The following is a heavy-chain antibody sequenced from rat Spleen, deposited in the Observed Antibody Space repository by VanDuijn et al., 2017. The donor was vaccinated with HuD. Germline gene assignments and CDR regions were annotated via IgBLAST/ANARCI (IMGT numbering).Heavy chain of an antibody. V-gene: IGHV3-3*01. CDR1: GFSIASSFG. CDR3: ARTNSPYYYVMDA. CDR2: INNAGST. Sequence: EEQLQESGPGLVKPSQSLSLTCSVTGFSIASSFGWSWIRKFPGNKLEWMGYINNAGSTNYNPSLKSRISITRDTSKNQFFLRVNSVTTEDTATYYCARTNSPYYYVMDAWGQGASVTVSS. J-gene: IGHJ4*01.